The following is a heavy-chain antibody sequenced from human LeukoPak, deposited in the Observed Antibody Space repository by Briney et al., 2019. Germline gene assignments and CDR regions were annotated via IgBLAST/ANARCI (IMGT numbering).Heavy chain of an antibody. CDR2: ISWNSGNM. CDR3: AKEFSNTAMIHYYFDS. J-gene: IGHJ4*02. D-gene: IGHD5-18*01. CDR1: GFIFDDYA. V-gene: IGHV3-9*01. Sequence: GTSLRLSCAASGFIFDDYAVHWVRQAPGKGLEWVSGISWNSGNMEYADSVKGRFTISRDNAKSSLYLQMNSLRADDTAVYYCAKEFSNTAMIHYYFDSWGQGTLVTVSS.